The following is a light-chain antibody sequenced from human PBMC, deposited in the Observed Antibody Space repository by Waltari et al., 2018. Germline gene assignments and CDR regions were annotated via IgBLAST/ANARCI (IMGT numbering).Light chain of an antibody. J-gene: IGLJ2*01. CDR2: DVS. Sequence: QSALTQPASVSGSPGQSITISCTGSNSAICTYTFVSLYQHHPDKAPKLMIYDVSKRPSGVSNRFSGSKSGNTASLTISGLQAEDEADYYCCSHTGGSTFVIFGGGTKLTVL. CDR3: CSHTGGSTFVI. V-gene: IGLV2-23*02. CDR1: NSAICTYTF.